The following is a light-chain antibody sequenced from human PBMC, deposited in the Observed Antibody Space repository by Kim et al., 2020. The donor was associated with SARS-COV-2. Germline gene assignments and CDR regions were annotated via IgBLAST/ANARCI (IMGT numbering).Light chain of an antibody. CDR3: QQSYITPCT. V-gene: IGKV1-39*01. Sequence: DIQMTQSPSSLSASVGDRVTITCRTSQSISSHLNWYHQKPGRAPQLLISAASTLQGGVPSRFSGSGSETDFTLTISSLQPEDFATYFCQQSYITPCTFGPGTKVDIK. J-gene: IGKJ3*01. CDR2: AAS. CDR1: QSISSH.